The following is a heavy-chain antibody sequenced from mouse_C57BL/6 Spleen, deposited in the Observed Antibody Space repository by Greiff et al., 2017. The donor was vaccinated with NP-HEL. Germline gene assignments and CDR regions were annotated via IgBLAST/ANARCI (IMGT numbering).Heavy chain of an antibody. CDR3: AREGLYYYGSSYRYFDV. J-gene: IGHJ1*03. V-gene: IGHV1-85*01. CDR1: GYTFTSYD. CDR2: IYPRDGST. D-gene: IGHD1-1*01. Sequence: QVQLQQSGPELVKPGASVKLSCKASGYTFTSYDINWVKQRPGQGLEWIGWIYPRDGSTKYNEKFKGKATLTVDTSSSTAYMELHSLTSEDSAVYFCAREGLYYYGSSYRYFDVWGTGTTVTVSS.